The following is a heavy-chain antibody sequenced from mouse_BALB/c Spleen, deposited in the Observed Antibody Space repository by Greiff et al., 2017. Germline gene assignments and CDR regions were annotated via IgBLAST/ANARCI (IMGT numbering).Heavy chain of an antibody. D-gene: IGHD2-3*01. CDR3: ARDRDGFDY. CDR1: GFTFSSYA. CDR2: ISSGGSYT. Sequence: EVKLQESGGGLVKPGGSLKLSCAASGFTFSSYAMSWVRQSPEKRLEWVAEISSGGSYTYYPDSVKGRFTISRDNAKNNLYLQMSSLKSEDTAMYYCARDRDGFDYWGQGTTLTVSS. J-gene: IGHJ2*01. V-gene: IGHV5-6*03.